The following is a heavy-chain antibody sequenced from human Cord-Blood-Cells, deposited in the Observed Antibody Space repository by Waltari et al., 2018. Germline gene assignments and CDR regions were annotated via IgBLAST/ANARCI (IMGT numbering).Heavy chain of an antibody. CDR2: IYYSGST. CDR1: GGSISSYY. J-gene: IGHJ4*02. D-gene: IGHD1-26*01. V-gene: IGHV4-59*01. CDR3: ARMSRSYAFDY. Sequence: QVQLQESGPGLVKPSETLSLTCTVSGGSISSYYWSWIRQPPGKGLEWSGYIYYSGSTNYNPSLKSRVTISVDTSKNQFSLKLSSVTAADTAVYYCARMSRSYAFDYWGQGTLVTISS.